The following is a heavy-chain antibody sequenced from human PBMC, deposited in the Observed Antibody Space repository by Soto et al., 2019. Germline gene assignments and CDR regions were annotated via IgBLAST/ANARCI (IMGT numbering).Heavy chain of an antibody. V-gene: IGHV3-30*18. J-gene: IGHJ4*02. CDR3: AKGSTRWLESLLHY. D-gene: IGHD5-12*01. CDR2: ISNDGTNK. Sequence: PGGSLRLSCAASGFTFSSYSMNWVRQAPGKGLEWVALISNDGTNKYYADSVRGRFTISRDSSKNTVFLQMDSLRADDTAVYYCAKGSTRWLESLLHYWGQGTLVTVSS. CDR1: GFTFSSYS.